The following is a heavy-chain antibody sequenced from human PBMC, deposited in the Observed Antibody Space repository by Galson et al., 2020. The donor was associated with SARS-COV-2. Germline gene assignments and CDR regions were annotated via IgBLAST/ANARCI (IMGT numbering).Heavy chain of an antibody. D-gene: IGHD2-8*02. Sequence: TGRSLRLSCAASGFTFSNYAMNWVRQAPGRGLEWVSAISGGGGSTYYADSVKGRFTISRDSSKSTLYLQMNSLRAEDTAIYYCAKDRMHTGGSYSGAEYFQHWGQGTLVTVSS. CDR1: GFTFSNYA. CDR2: ISGGGGST. J-gene: IGHJ1*01. CDR3: AKDRMHTGGSYSGAEYFQH. V-gene: IGHV3-23*01.